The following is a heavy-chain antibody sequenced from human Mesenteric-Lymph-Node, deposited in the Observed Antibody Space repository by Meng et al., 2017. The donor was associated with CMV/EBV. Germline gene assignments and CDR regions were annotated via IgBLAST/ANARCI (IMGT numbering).Heavy chain of an antibody. J-gene: IGHJ5*02. V-gene: IGHV1-2*06. D-gene: IGHD2/OR15-2a*01. Sequence: QVQLVQSRAEVGKPGASVMVSCKASGYTFTDFYIHWVRQAPGQGLEWMGRINPNSGVSNSAQNLQGRVTMTRDTSISTAYMELGRLTSDDTAVYYYARDNVNPEGFDPWGQGTLVTVSS. CDR2: INPNSGVS. CDR1: GYTFTDFY. CDR3: ARDNVNPEGFDP.